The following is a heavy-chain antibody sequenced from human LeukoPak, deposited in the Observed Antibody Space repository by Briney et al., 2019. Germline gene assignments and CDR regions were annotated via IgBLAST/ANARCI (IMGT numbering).Heavy chain of an antibody. CDR1: GFTFSSYS. CDR3: ARETPSGVSIDY. CDR2: ISSSSSYI. J-gene: IGHJ4*02. D-gene: IGHD1-14*01. Sequence: GGSLRLSCAASGFTFSSYSMNWVRQAPGKGLEWVSSISSSSSYIYYADSAKGRFTISRDNAKNSLYLQMNSLRAEDTAVYYCARETPSGVSIDYWGQGTLVTVSS. V-gene: IGHV3-21*01.